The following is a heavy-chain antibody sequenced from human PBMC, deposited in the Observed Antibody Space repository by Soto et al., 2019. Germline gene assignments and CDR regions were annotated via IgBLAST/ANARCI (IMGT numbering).Heavy chain of an antibody. J-gene: IGHJ4*02. CDR3: AKEAPGGWHFFDT. D-gene: IGHD6-19*01. CDR1: GFTFDDYA. V-gene: IGHV3-9*01. Sequence: PGGSLRLSCAASGFTFDDYAMHWVRQVPGKGLEWVSGINWNSGSIGYADSVKGRFTISRDNSKNTLSLRMISLRTEDTSVYYCAKEAPGGWHFFDTWGQGTLVTVSS. CDR2: INWNSGSI.